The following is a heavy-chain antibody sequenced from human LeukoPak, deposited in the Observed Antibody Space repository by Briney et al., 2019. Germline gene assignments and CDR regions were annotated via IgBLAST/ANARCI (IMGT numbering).Heavy chain of an antibody. CDR2: AYYSGST. CDR3: ARSVCSGGSCFEYFDY. D-gene: IGHD2-15*01. V-gene: IGHV4-59*08. CDR1: GGSISTYY. Sequence: PSETLSLTCTVSGGSISTYYWTWIRQPPGKGLEWIGYAYYSGSTNYNPSLKSRVTMSLDTSKSQFSLKLSSVTAADTAVYYCARSVCSGGSCFEYFDYWGQGTLVTVSS. J-gene: IGHJ4*02.